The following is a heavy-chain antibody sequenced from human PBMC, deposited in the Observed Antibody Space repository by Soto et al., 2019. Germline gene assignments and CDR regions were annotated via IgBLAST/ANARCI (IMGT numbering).Heavy chain of an antibody. V-gene: IGHV3-23*01. Sequence: GESLGLSCAASGFSFRNYAMTRVRQAPGKGLEWVSAISGSGGLSTYYADSVKGRFIISRDNSKNTLYLQMNSLRAEDTAVYYCAKAGDIVATILDYWGQGT. J-gene: IGHJ4*02. CDR3: AKAGDIVATILDY. D-gene: IGHD5-12*01. CDR2: ISGSGGLST. CDR1: GFSFRNYA.